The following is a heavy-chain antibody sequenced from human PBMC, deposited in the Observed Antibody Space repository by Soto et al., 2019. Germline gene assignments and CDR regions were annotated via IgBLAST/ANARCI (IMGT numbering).Heavy chain of an antibody. CDR2: INPSGGST. Sequence: ASVKVSFKASGYTFTSYYMHWLRQAPGQGLEWMGIINPSGGSTSYAQKFQGRVTMTRDTSTSTVYMELSSLRSEDTAVYYCARDRGMIVVDYYFDYWGQGTLVTVSS. CDR1: GYTFTSYY. D-gene: IGHD3-22*01. V-gene: IGHV1-46*01. CDR3: ARDRGMIVVDYYFDY. J-gene: IGHJ4*02.